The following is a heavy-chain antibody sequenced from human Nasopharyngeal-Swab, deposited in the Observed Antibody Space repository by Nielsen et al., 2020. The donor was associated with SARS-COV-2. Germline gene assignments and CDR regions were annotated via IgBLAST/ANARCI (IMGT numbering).Heavy chain of an antibody. J-gene: IGHJ3*02. Sequence: GESLKISCAASGFTFSSYAMHWVRQAPGKGLEWVAVISNDGSNKFYGDSVKGQITISRDNSKNTLYLEMNSLRTDDTAVYYCTKNLRSEYLHDAFDIWGQGTMVTVSS. CDR2: ISNDGSNK. D-gene: IGHD3-3*01. CDR3: TKNLRSEYLHDAFDI. V-gene: IGHV3-30*18. CDR1: GFTFSSYA.